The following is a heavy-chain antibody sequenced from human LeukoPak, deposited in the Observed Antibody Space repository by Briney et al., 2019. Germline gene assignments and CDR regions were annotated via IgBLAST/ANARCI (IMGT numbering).Heavy chain of an antibody. D-gene: IGHD2-2*01. J-gene: IGHJ6*03. V-gene: IGHV4-39*01. Sequence: SETLSLTCTVSGDSMSSNYYYWGWIRQPPGKGLEWIGTVYFTGSPYYNPSLKGRVTISVDTSETQFSLTLGSVTAADTAVYFCARHLVVPATTYYYYYMDVWGKGTTVTVSS. CDR1: GDSMSSNYYY. CDR3: ARHLVVPATTYYYYYMDV. CDR2: VYFTGSP.